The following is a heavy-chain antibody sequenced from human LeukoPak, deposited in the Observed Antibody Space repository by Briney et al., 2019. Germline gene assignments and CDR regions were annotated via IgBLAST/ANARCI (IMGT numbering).Heavy chain of an antibody. CDR3: ARGPAAGIDTGHYDY. CDR2: IYTSGST. V-gene: IGHV4-4*07. Sequence: TTSETLPLTCTASGGSISSYYWSWIRQPAGKGLEWIGRIYTSGSTNYNPSLKSRVTMSVDTSKNQFSLKLTSVTAADTAVYYCARGPAAGIDTGHYDYWGQGTLVTVSS. D-gene: IGHD6-13*01. J-gene: IGHJ4*02. CDR1: GGSISSYY.